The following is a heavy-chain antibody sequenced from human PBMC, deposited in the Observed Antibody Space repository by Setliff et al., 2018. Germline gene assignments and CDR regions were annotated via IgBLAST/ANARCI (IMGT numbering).Heavy chain of an antibody. CDR2: ISPYNGYI. D-gene: IGHD2-2*01. CDR1: GYTFSTYG. J-gene: IGHJ3*02. V-gene: IGHV1-18*01. CDR3: TRDTNIVVVPPHRTAFDI. Sequence: ASVKVSCKASGYTFSTYGIAWVRQAPGQGLEWMGWISPYNGYIIYAHKFQGRVTMTTDTSTGTADMELRNLRSDDTAVYYCTRDTNIVVVPPHRTAFDIWGQGTMVTVS.